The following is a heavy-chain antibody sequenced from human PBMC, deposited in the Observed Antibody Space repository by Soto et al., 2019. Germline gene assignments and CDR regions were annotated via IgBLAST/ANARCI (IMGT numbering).Heavy chain of an antibody. D-gene: IGHD2-2*01. CDR2: IYYSGST. J-gene: IGHJ5*02. Sequence: SETLSLTCTVSGGSISSYYWSWIRQPPEKGLEWIGYIYYSGSTNYNPSLKSRVTISVDTSKNQFSLKLSSVTAADTAVYYCARDQVPAAFLGWFDPWGQGTLVTVSS. V-gene: IGHV4-59*01. CDR1: GGSISSYY. CDR3: ARDQVPAAFLGWFDP.